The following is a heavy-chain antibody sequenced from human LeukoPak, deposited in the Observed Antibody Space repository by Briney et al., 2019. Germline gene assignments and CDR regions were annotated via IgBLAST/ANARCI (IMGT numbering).Heavy chain of an antibody. CDR2: ICYSGTT. D-gene: IGHD3-10*01. CDR1: GASISSGGYC. CDR3: ANYGAGTYRFDP. J-gene: IGHJ5*02. Sequence: SETLSLTCTVSGASISSGGYCWSWIRQHPGKGLEWIGYICYSGTTYYNPSLKSRVTISVDMSENQFSLRLSSVTAADTAVYYCANYGAGTYRFDPWGQGTLVTVSS. V-gene: IGHV4-31*03.